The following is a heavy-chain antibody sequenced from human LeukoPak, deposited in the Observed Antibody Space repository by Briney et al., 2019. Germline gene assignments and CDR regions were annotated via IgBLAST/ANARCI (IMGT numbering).Heavy chain of an antibody. CDR1: NASISSNTYY. CDR2: INYRGST. V-gene: IGHV4-39*07. Sequence: PSETLSLTCTVSNASISSNTYYRAWIRQPPGKGLEYIGSINYRGSTYYNPSLKSRVTLSVDTSKNQFSLKLSSVTAADTAVYYCARVPVNIWENWFDPWGQGTLVTVSS. J-gene: IGHJ5*02. D-gene: IGHD1-26*01. CDR3: ARVPVNIWENWFDP.